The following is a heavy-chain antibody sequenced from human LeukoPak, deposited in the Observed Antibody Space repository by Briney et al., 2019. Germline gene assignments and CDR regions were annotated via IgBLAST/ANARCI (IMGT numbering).Heavy chain of an antibody. V-gene: IGHV3-23*01. D-gene: IGHD2-2*01. CDR2: ISDNGGAK. J-gene: IGHJ4*02. CDR1: GFTFSSYA. Sequence: GGSLRLSCAASGFTFSSYAMSWVRQAPGKGLEWVSGISDNGGAKYYADSVRGRFTISRDNSKNTLYLQMNSLRADNTAVYFCAKGISASWRSFNYWGQGTLVTVSS. CDR3: AKGISASWRSFNY.